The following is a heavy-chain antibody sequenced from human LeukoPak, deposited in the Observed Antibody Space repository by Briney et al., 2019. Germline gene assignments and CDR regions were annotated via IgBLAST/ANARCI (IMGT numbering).Heavy chain of an antibody. D-gene: IGHD3-22*01. CDR2: ISYDGSNK. CDR1: GNTFTVYY. V-gene: IGHV3-30-3*01. J-gene: IGHJ4*02. Sequence: SCKASGNTFTVYYMHWVRQAPGKGLEWVAVISYDGSNKYYADSVKGRFTISRDNSKNTLYLQMSSLRAEDAAVYMCARIGTSRSLDYWGQGTLVTGSS. CDR3: ARIGTSRSLDY.